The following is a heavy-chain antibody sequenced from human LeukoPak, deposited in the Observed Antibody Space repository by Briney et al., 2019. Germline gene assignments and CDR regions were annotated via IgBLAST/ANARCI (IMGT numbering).Heavy chain of an antibody. V-gene: IGHV1-18*01. CDR1: GYTFKRYG. D-gene: IGHD3-3*01. Sequence: GASVKVSCKASGYTFKRYGICWERQAPGQGLGWIGWIDPSNGKIKYAEKLQGRVTMTTDTSTSTAYMDLRSLRSDDTAVYYCARDGVSGHFDYWGRGTLVTVSS. CDR2: IDPSNGKI. J-gene: IGHJ4*01. CDR3: ARDGVSGHFDY.